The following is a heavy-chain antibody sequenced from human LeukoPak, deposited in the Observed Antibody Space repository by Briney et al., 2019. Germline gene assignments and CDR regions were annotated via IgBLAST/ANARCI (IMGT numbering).Heavy chain of an antibody. D-gene: IGHD3-9*01. CDR1: GFTLGDYA. Sequence: GGSLRLSCTASGFTLGDYAMSGVRQAPGKGGEGVGFIRSIAYGGITEYAASVKDRFTISRDDSKSIAYLQMNSLKTEDTAVYYCTRDTPTRYYDILTGLIKDAFDIWGQGTMVTVSS. CDR2: IRSIAYGGIT. CDR3: TRDTPTRYYDILTGLIKDAFDI. V-gene: IGHV3-49*04. J-gene: IGHJ3*02.